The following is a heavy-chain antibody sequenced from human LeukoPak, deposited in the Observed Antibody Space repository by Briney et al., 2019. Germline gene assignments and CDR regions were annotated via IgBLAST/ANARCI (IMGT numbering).Heavy chain of an antibody. CDR3: ARDAQGLYYFDY. CDR1: GGSISSYY. Sequence: PSETLSLTCTVSGGSISSYYWGWIRQPPGKGLEWIGYIYYSGSTNYNPSLKSRVTISVDTSKNQFSLKLSSVTAADTAVYYCARDAQGLYYFDYWGQGTLVTVSS. CDR2: IYYSGST. J-gene: IGHJ4*02. V-gene: IGHV4-59*01.